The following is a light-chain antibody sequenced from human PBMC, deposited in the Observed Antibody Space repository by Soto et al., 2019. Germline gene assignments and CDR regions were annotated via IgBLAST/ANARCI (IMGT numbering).Light chain of an antibody. CDR1: QSVSSY. V-gene: IGKV3-11*01. Sequence: EIVLTQSPATLSLSPGERATLSCRASQSVSSYLAWYQQKPGQAPRLLIYDASNRATGIPARFSGSGSGTDFTLTISSLEPEDLAVYYCQQRSNWPPPIPFAQGTRLEIK. CDR3: QQRSNWPPPIP. CDR2: DAS. J-gene: IGKJ5*01.